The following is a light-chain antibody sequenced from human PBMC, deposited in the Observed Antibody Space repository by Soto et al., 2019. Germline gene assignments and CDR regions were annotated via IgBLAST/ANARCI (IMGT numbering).Light chain of an antibody. CDR2: DAS. CDR3: QQRSNWPLIT. CDR1: QSVSSY. Sequence: EIVLTQSPATLSLSPGERATLSCRASQSVSSYLAWYQQKPGQAPRLLIYDASNRATGIPARFSGSGSGTDFTLTIGSLEPADFAVYYCQQRSNWPLITFGQGTRLEIK. V-gene: IGKV3-11*01. J-gene: IGKJ5*01.